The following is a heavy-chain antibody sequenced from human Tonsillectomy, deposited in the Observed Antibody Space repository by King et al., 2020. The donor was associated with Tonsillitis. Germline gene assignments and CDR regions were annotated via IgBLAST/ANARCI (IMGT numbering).Heavy chain of an antibody. D-gene: IGHD4-23*01. V-gene: IGHV4-34*01. CDR3: AIRNGGIGDDY. CDR2: INHSGST. CDR1: GGSFSGYY. J-gene: IGHJ4*02. Sequence: VQLQQWGAGLLKPSETLSLTCAVYGGSFSGYYWSWIRQPPGKGLEWIGEINHSGSTNYNPSLKSRVTVSVNTSKNQFSLKLSSVTAADTAVYYCAIRNGGIGDDYWGQGTLVTVSS.